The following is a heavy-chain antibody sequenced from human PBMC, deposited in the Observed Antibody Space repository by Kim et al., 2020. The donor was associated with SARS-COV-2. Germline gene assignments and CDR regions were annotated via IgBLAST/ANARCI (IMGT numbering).Heavy chain of an antibody. Sequence: SETLSLTCTVSGGSISSSSYYWGWIRQPPGKGLEWIGSIYYSGSTYYNPSLKSRVTISVDTSKNQFSLKLSSVTAADTAVYYCARHNGITGYSYYGMDVWGQGTPVTVSS. D-gene: IGHD3-16*01. CDR2: IYYSGST. CDR1: GGSISSSSYY. CDR3: ARHNGITGYSYYGMDV. V-gene: IGHV4-39*01. J-gene: IGHJ6*02.